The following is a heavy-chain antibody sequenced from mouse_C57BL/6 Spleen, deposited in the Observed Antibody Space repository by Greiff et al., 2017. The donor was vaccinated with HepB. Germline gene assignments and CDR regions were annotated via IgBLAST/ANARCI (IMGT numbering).Heavy chain of an antibody. CDR3: TTNYGSSPLFAY. D-gene: IGHD1-1*01. CDR1: GFNIKDYY. CDR2: IDPEDGDT. J-gene: IGHJ3*01. V-gene: IGHV14-1*01. Sequence: EVKLQESGAELVRPGASVKLSCTASGFNIKDYYMHWVKQRPEQGLEWIGRIDPEDGDTEYAPKFQGKATMTADTSSNTAYLQLSSLTSEDTAVYYCTTNYGSSPLFAYWGQGTLVTVSA.